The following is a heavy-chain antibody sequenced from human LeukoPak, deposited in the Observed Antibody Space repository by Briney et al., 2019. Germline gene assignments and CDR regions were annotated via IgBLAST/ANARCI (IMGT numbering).Heavy chain of an antibody. D-gene: IGHD2-2*02. J-gene: IGHJ4*02. CDR2: IIPILGIA. Sequence: SVKVSCKASGGAFSSYTISWVRQAPGQGLEWMGRIIPILGIANYAQKFQGRVTITADKSTSTAYMELSSLRSEDTAVYYCARRYCSSTSCYTGFDYWGQGTLVTVSS. V-gene: IGHV1-69*02. CDR3: ARRYCSSTSCYTGFDY. CDR1: GGAFSSYT.